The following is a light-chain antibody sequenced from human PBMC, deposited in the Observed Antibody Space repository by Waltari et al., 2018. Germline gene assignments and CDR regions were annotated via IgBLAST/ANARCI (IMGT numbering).Light chain of an antibody. J-gene: IGLJ2*01. CDR1: SSNIGSNY. V-gene: IGLV1-47*01. Sequence: QSVLTQPPSASGTPGQRVTISCPGRSSNIGSNYAFWYQQLPGTAPKLLIYRNNLRPSGVPDRFFGSKSGTSASLVISGLRSEDEAYYYCAAWDDSLSGCVVFGGGTKVTVL. CDR3: AAWDDSLSGCVV. CDR2: RNN.